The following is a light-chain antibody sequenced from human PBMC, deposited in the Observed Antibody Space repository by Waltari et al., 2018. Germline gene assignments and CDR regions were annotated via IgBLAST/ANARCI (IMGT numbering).Light chain of an antibody. CDR1: QSVSSY. Sequence: EIVLTQSPATLSLPPGERATRSCRASQSVSSYLAWYQQKPGQAPRLLIYDASNRATGIPARFSGSGSGTDFTLTISSLEPEDFAVYYCQQRSNWPLFGQGTRLEIK. J-gene: IGKJ5*01. CDR3: QQRSNWPL. CDR2: DAS. V-gene: IGKV3-11*01.